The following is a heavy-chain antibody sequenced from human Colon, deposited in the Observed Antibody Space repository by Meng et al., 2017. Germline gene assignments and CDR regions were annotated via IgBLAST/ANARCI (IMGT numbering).Heavy chain of an antibody. J-gene: IGHJ5*02. D-gene: IGHD1-1*01. Sequence: GESLKISCEASGFAFSDAWMSWVRQAPGKGLEWVGRVRSKPAGGITEYAAPVKGRFIISRDDSKNTMFLQMNSLKSEDTAVYFCTTTYGTGPWGQGTLVTFSS. CDR2: VRSKPAGGIT. V-gene: IGHV3-15*01. CDR3: TTTYGTGP. CDR1: GFAFSDAW.